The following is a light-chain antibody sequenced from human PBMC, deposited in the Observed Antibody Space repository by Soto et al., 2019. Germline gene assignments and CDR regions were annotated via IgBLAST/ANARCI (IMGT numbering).Light chain of an antibody. Sequence: DIQMTQSPSTLSASVGDRVTITFRASQSISSWLAWYQQKPGKAPKLLIYDASSLESGVPSRFSGSGSGTEFTLTISSLQPDDFATYYCQQYNSYSPCTFGQGTKVDIK. CDR3: QQYNSYSPCT. J-gene: IGKJ1*01. V-gene: IGKV1-5*01. CDR2: DAS. CDR1: QSISSW.